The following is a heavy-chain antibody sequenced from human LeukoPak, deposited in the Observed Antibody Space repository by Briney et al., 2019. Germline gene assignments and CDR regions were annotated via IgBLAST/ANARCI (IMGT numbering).Heavy chain of an antibody. CDR3: ARGVGYYDSSGTINN. J-gene: IGHJ4*02. D-gene: IGHD3-22*01. CDR1: GFTFSSYG. Sequence: GGSLRLSCAASGFTFSSYGMHWVRQAPGKGLEWVAVVWYDGSKKYSADSVKGRITISRDDSKNTLYLQMNSLRAEDTAVYYCARGVGYYDSSGTINNWGQGTLVTVSS. V-gene: IGHV3-33*01. CDR2: VWYDGSKK.